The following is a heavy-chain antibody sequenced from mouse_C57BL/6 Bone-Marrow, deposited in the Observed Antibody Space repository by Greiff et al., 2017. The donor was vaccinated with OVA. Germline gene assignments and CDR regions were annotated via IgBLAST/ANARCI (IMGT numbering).Heavy chain of an antibody. CDR3: ARVIYGSSPFDY. D-gene: IGHD1-1*01. J-gene: IGHJ2*01. CDR2: ISDGGSYT. Sequence: EVKLQESGGGLVKPGGSLKLSCAASGFTFSSYAMSWVRQTPEKRLEWVATISDGGSYTYYPDNVKGRFTISRDNAKNNLYLQMSHLKSEDTAMYYCARVIYGSSPFDYWGQGTTLTVSS. CDR1: GFTFSSYA. V-gene: IGHV5-4*03.